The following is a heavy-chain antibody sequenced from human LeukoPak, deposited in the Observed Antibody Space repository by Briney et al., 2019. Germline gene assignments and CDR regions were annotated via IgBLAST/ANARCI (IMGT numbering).Heavy chain of an antibody. J-gene: IGHJ4*02. CDR2: INPNSGGT. V-gene: IGHV1-2*02. CDR1: GYTFSGCY. D-gene: IGHD3-22*01. Sequence: ASVKVSCKASGYTFSGCYMHWVRQAPGQGLEWMGWINPNSGGTIYVEKFQGRVTMTRDMSISTDYMELNSLRSDDTAVYYCARGAEDSSVYYSGLYYWGQGTLVTVSS. CDR3: ARGAEDSSVYYSGLYY.